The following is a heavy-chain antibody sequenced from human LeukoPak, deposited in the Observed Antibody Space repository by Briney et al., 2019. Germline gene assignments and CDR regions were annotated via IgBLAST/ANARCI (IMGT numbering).Heavy chain of an antibody. Sequence: PSETLSLTCTGSGGSISRYYWSWIRQPAGKGLEWIGRIYSSGSTDYNPSLKSRVTMSVETSQNKFSLKLSSVTAADTAVYYCARDSGTTGEVKFDPWGQGTLVTVSS. CDR2: IYSSGST. CDR3: ARDSGTTGEVKFDP. D-gene: IGHD3-10*01. J-gene: IGHJ5*02. V-gene: IGHV4-4*07. CDR1: GGSISRYY.